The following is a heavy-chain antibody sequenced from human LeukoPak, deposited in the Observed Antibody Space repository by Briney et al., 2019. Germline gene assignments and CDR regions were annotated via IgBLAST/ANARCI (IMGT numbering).Heavy chain of an antibody. CDR1: GFILSDYY. CDR2: ISSSGSTI. CDR3: AKTPKSIAAAGTTDY. Sequence: GGSLRLSCAASGFILSDYYMSGIRQAPGKGLEWVSYISSSGSTIYYADSVKGRFTISRDNAKNSLYLQMNSLRAEDTAVYYCAKTPKSIAAAGTTDYWGQGTLVTVSS. D-gene: IGHD6-13*01. V-gene: IGHV3-11*01. J-gene: IGHJ4*02.